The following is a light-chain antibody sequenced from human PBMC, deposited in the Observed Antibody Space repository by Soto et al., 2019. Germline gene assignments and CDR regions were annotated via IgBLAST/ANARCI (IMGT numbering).Light chain of an antibody. CDR2: EVS. CDR3: SSYAGSNNFGV. V-gene: IGLV2-8*01. J-gene: IGLJ1*01. CDR1: SGDVGGYNY. Sequence: LTQPPSASGSPGQSVTISCTGTSGDVGGYNYVSWYQQHPGKAPKLMIYEVSKRPSGVPDRFSGSKSGNTASLTVSGLQAEDEADYYCSSYAGSNNFGVFGTGTKVTVL.